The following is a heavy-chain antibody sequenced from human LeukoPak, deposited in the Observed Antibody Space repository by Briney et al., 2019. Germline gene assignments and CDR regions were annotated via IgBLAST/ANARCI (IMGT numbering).Heavy chain of an antibody. V-gene: IGHV4-59*12. CDR2: IFHSGHS. CDR1: GAFSSRYY. Sequence: SETLSLACSVSGAFSSRYYWSWVRQPLGKGLEWLGYIFHSGHSNYNPSLTSRISMSVDTSKAQFSLELTSVTAAGTAVYYCARIDPLGFFDQWGPGTLVTVSS. D-gene: IGHD6-25*01. J-gene: IGHJ4*02. CDR3: ARIDPLGFFDQ.